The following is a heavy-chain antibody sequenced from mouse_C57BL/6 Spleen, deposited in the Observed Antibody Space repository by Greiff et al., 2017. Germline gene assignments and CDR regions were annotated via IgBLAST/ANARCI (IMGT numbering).Heavy chain of an antibody. J-gene: IGHJ4*01. Sequence: QVQLQQPGAELVMPGASVKLSCKASGYTFTSYWMHWVKQRPGQGLEWIGEIDPSDSYTNYNQKFKGKSTLTVDKSSSTAYMQLSSLTSEDSAVYYCARKPNYSNSRDYWGQGTSVTVSS. D-gene: IGHD2-5*01. CDR1: GYTFTSYW. CDR2: IDPSDSYT. CDR3: ARKPNYSNSRDY. V-gene: IGHV1-69*01.